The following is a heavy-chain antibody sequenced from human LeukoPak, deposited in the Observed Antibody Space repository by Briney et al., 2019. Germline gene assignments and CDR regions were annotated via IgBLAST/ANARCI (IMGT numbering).Heavy chain of an antibody. Sequence: GASVKVSCKASGYTFTSYYIHWVRQAPGQGLEWMGIINPSGGSTSYTQKFQGRVTMTRDTSTSTVYMEVSSLRSEDTAVYYCARDQNFWSGYLGASSAFDIWGQGTMVIVSS. V-gene: IGHV1-46*01. CDR1: GYTFTSYY. CDR3: ARDQNFWSGYLGASSAFDI. CDR2: INPSGGST. J-gene: IGHJ3*02. D-gene: IGHD3-3*01.